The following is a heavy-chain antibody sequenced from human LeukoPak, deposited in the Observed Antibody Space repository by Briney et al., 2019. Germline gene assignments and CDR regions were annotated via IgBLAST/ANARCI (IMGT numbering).Heavy chain of an antibody. CDR1: GYTFTGYY. J-gene: IGHJ5*02. Sequence: ASVKVSCKASGYTFTGYYMHWVRQAPGQGLEWMGWINPNSGGTNYAQKFQGRVTMTRDTSISTAYMELSRLRSDDTAVYYCGSLTAAAGTRDWFDPWGQGTLVTVSS. CDR2: INPNSGGT. D-gene: IGHD6-13*01. CDR3: GSLTAAAGTRDWFDP. V-gene: IGHV1-2*02.